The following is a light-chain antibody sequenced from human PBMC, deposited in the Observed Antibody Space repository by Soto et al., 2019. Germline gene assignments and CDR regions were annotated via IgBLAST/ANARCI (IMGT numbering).Light chain of an antibody. CDR2: EAS. CDR3: CSFAGNYIYV. CDR1: STDFVSYNR. Sequence: QSVLTQPPSVSGSPGQSVTISCTGTSTDFVSYNRVSWYQQPPGTAPKLIIYEASNRPSGVPGRFSGSKSGNTASLTISGLQSENEADYYCCSFAGNYIYVFGTGTKVTVL. V-gene: IGLV2-18*02. J-gene: IGLJ1*01.